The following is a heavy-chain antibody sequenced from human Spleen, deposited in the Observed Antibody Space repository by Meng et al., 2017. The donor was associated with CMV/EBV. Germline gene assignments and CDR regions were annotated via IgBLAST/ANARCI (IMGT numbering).Heavy chain of an antibody. Sequence: SETLSLTCTVSGGSISSYYWSWIRQPPGKGLEWIGYIYYSGSTNYNPSLKSRVTISVDTSKNQFSLKLSSVTAADKAVYYCARASVDQYYFDYWGQGTLVTVSS. D-gene: IGHD6-19*01. V-gene: IGHV4-59*01. CDR1: GGSISSYY. CDR2: IYYSGST. CDR3: ARASVDQYYFDY. J-gene: IGHJ4*02.